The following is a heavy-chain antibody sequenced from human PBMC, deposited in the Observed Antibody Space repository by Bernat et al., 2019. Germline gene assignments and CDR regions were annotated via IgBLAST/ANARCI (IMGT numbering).Heavy chain of an antibody. J-gene: IGHJ4*02. CDR3: AKSTVVAGNAYYLDS. Sequence: EVQLLETGGGLVQPGESLRLSCAASGFSFDNYAMNWVRQAPGKGLEWVSGIGGRGGIANYADSVKGRFTISRDSSNSTLYLQMSSLRADDTAIYYCAKSTVVAGNAYYLDSWGQGTLVTVSS. D-gene: IGHD6-19*01. CDR1: GFSFDNYA. CDR2: IGGRGGIA. V-gene: IGHV3-23*01.